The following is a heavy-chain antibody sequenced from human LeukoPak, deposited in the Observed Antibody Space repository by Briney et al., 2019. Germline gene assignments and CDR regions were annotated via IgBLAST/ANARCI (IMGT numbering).Heavy chain of an antibody. Sequence: GGSLRLSCAACGFTVSSNFMSWVRQAPGKGLEWVSVIYSGGSTYYADPVKGRFTISRQNSKNTLDLQMNSLRPEDTAVYYCARDGRYCIITSCYGYYGMDVWGQGTTVTVSS. V-gene: IGHV3-53*04. J-gene: IGHJ6*02. CDR1: GFTVSSNF. CDR2: IYSGGST. CDR3: ARDGRYCIITSCYGYYGMDV. D-gene: IGHD2-2*01.